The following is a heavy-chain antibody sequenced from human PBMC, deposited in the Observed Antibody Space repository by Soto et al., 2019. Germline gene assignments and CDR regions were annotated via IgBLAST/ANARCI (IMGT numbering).Heavy chain of an antibody. CDR2: IYYSGST. CDR3: ARFVSSYGDSYFDY. J-gene: IGHJ4*02. V-gene: IGHV4-30-4*01. Sequence: SETLSLTCTDSGGSISSGDYYWSWIRQPPGKGLEWIGYIYYSGSTYYNPSLKSRVTISVDTSKNQFSLKLSSVTAADTAVYYCARFVSSYGDSYFDYWGQGTLVTVSS. CDR1: GGSISSGDYY. D-gene: IGHD4-17*01.